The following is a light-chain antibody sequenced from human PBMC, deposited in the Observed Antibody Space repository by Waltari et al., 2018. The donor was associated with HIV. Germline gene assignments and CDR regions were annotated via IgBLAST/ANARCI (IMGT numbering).Light chain of an antibody. Sequence: QSVLTQPPSASGTPGQRVPIPCSGSSSTIGSNTVNWYPQLPGTAPQLLIYSNNPRPSGVPDRFSVAKSGTSASLAISVLQSEDEADYYCAAWDDSLNGPVFGGGTKLTVL. CDR1: SSTIGSNT. CDR2: SNN. V-gene: IGLV1-44*01. J-gene: IGLJ2*01. CDR3: AAWDDSLNGPV.